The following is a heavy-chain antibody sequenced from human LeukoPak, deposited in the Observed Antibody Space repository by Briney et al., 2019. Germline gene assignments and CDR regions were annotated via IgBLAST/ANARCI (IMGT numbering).Heavy chain of an antibody. CDR3: ARDWAGSGSYYWFDP. V-gene: IGHV4-59*01. CDR1: GGSISSCY. J-gene: IGHJ5*02. Sequence: PSETLSLTCTVSGGSISSCYWSWIRQPPGKGLEWIGYIYYSGSTNYNPSLKSRVTISVDTSKNQFSLKLSSVTAADTAVYYCARDWAGSGSYYWFDPWGQGTLVTVSS. CDR2: IYYSGST. D-gene: IGHD3-10*01.